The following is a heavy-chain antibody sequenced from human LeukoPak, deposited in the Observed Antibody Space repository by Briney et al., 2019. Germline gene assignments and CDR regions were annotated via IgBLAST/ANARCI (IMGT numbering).Heavy chain of an antibody. J-gene: IGHJ4*02. CDR2: INHSGST. CDR3: ARGRPIFGVVTPLDY. CDR1: GGSFSGYY. Sequence: SETLXXXCXVXGGSFSGYYXSWLRQPPGKGLEWIGEINHSGSTNYNPSLKSRVTISVDTSKNQFSLKLSSVTAADTAVYYCARGRPIFGVVTPLDYWGQGTLVTVSS. V-gene: IGHV4-34*01. D-gene: IGHD3-3*01.